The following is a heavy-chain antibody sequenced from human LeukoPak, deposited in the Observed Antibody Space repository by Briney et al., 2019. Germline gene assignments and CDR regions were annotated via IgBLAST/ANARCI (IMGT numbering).Heavy chain of an antibody. CDR3: AKDAQSGPEPYFDY. D-gene: IGHD5-12*01. J-gene: IGHJ4*02. CDR2: ISYDGSNK. V-gene: IGHV3-30*04. CDR1: GFTFSSYA. Sequence: GRSLRLSCAASGFTFSSYAMHWVRQAPGKGLEWVAVISYDGSNKYYADSVKGRFTISRDNSKNTLYLQMNSLRAEDTAVYYCAKDAQSGPEPYFDYWGQGTLVTVSS.